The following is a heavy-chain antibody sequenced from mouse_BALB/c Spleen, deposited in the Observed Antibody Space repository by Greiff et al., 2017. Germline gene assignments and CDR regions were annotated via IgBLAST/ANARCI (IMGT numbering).Heavy chain of an antibody. CDR1: GFTFSSHA. CDR3: ARGRDFSYAMDY. V-gene: IGHV5-6-5*01. Sequence: LVESGGGLVKPGGSLKLSCAASGFTFSSHAMSWGRQTTEKRLEWVASISSGGSTYYPDSVKGRFTISRDNARNILYLQMSSLRSEDTAMYYCARGRDFSYAMDYWGQGTSVTVSS. J-gene: IGHJ4*01. CDR2: ISSGGST.